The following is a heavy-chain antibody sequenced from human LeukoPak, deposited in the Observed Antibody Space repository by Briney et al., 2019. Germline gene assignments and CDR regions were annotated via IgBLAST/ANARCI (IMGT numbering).Heavy chain of an antibody. CDR2: ISSSSSYI. Sequence: PGGSLRLSCAASGFTFSSYSMNWVRQAPGKGLEWVSSISSSSSYIYYADSVKGRFTISRDNAKNSLYLQMNSLRAEDTAVYYCARGKIVATTPFDYWGQGTLVTVSS. CDR1: GFTFSSYS. V-gene: IGHV3-21*01. D-gene: IGHD5-12*01. J-gene: IGHJ4*02. CDR3: ARGKIVATTPFDY.